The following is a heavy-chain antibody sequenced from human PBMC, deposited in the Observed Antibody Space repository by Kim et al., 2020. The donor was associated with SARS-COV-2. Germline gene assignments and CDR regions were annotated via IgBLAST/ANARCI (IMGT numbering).Heavy chain of an antibody. V-gene: IGHV3-48*02. CDR2: I. J-gene: IGHJ4*02. D-gene: IGHD1-26*01. CDR3: ARDSGVGGADDY. Sequence: IYYAGSVKGRFTISRDKVKNSLYLQMNSLRDEDTALYYWARDSGVGGADDYWGQGTPVTVSS.